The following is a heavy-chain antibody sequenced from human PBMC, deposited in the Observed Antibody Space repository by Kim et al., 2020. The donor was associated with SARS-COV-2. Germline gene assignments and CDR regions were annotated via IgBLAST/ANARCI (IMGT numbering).Heavy chain of an antibody. V-gene: IGHV3-23*03. CDR3: AKREGSGHFDY. J-gene: IGHJ4*02. Sequence: STNYADSVRGRFIISRDDSTNTLFLQMNDLGAEDTAVYYCAKREGSGHFDYWGQGTLVTVSS. CDR2: ST.